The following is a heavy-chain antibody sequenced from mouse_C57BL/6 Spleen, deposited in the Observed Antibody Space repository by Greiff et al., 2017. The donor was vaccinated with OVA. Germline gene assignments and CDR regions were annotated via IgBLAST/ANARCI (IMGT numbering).Heavy chain of an antibody. J-gene: IGHJ3*01. D-gene: IGHD2-4*01. CDR1: GYTFTDYE. CDR3: TIYDYDERPCAY. Sequence: VQLQQSGAELVRPGASVTLSCKASGYTFTDYEMHWVKQTPVHGLEWIGAIDPETGCTAYNQKFKGKAILTADKSSSTAYMELRSLTSEDSAVYYCTIYDYDERPCAYWGQGTLVTVSA. V-gene: IGHV1-15*01. CDR2: IDPETGCT.